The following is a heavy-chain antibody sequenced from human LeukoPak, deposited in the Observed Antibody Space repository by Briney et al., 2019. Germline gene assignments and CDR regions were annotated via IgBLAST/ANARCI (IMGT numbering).Heavy chain of an antibody. CDR2: ISDDGTTR. CDR3: AKEGAAGGKMQFCFDY. V-gene: IGHV3-30*18. CDR1: GFTFSSYG. D-gene: IGHD6-13*01. J-gene: IGHJ4*02. Sequence: GSLRLSCAASGFTFSSYGMHWVRQAPGKGLEWVAVISDDGTTRYYADPVKGRFTISRDNFKNTLYLEMNSLRAEDTAVYYCAKEGAAGGKMQFCFDYWGQGTLVTVSS.